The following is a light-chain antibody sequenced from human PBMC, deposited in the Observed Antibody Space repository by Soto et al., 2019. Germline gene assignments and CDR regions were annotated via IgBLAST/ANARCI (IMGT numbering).Light chain of an antibody. J-gene: IGKJ1*01. V-gene: IGKV4-1*01. CDR2: WAS. CDR1: QSVLYSSNNKNY. Sequence: DIVMTQSPDSLAVSLDERSSINCKSSQSVLYSSNNKNYLAWYQQKPGQPPKLLIYWASARESGVPDRFSGSGSGTDFTLKISRVEAEDVGVYYCMQGTHWPWTFGQGTKVDIK. CDR3: MQGTHWPWT.